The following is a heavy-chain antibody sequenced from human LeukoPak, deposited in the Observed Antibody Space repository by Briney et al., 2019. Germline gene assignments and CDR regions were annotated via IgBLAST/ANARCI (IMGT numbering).Heavy chain of an antibody. CDR1: EFTFSSYW. CDR3: ARDRSGGWYSYYYYYYMDV. Sequence: GGSLRLSCAASEFTFSSYWMHWVRQAPGKGLVWVSRINSDGSSTSYADSVKGRFTISRDNAKNTLYLQMNSLRAEDTAVYYCARDRSGGWYSYYYYYYMDVWGKGTTVTVSS. D-gene: IGHD6-19*01. J-gene: IGHJ6*03. CDR2: INSDGSST. V-gene: IGHV3-74*01.